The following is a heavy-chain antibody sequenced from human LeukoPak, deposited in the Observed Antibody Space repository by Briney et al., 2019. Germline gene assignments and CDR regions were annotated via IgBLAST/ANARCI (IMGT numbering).Heavy chain of an antibody. CDR1: GYSFTSYW. J-gene: IGHJ4*02. CDR3: ARDYRDSCGGSCYYFDY. V-gene: IGHV1-18*04. Sequence: GESLKISCKGSGYSFTSYWIGWVRQAPGQGLEWMGWISAYNGDTNSAPKLQGRITMTTDTSTSTAYMELRGLRSDDTAVYYCARDYRDSCGGSCYYFDYWGQGTLVTVSS. CDR2: ISAYNGDT. D-gene: IGHD2-15*01.